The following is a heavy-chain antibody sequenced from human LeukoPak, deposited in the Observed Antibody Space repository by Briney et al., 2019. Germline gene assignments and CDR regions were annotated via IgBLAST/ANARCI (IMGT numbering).Heavy chain of an antibody. CDR3: ARGLAAALGYFDY. D-gene: IGHD2-15*01. V-gene: IGHV1-2*02. CDR2: INPNTGGT. Sequence: ASVKVSCRAFGYTFTGYYMHWVRQAPGQGPEWMGWINPNTGGTNYAQKFQGRVTMTRDTSISTVYMELSRLRSDDTAVFYCARGLAAALGYFDYWGQGTLVTVSS. J-gene: IGHJ4*02. CDR1: GYTFTGYY.